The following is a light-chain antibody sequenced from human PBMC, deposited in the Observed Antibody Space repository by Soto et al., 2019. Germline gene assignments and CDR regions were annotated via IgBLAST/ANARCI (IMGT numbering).Light chain of an antibody. CDR3: CSYAGIITWV. J-gene: IGLJ3*02. V-gene: IGLV2-23*02. CDR2: EVT. CDR1: SNDIGGHNH. Sequence: HSALTQPASVSGSPGQSITISCTGTSNDIGGHNHVSWYQQHPGNSPKLIIYEVTERPSGVSNHFSASKSGTTASLTISGLQAEDEADYYCCSYAGIITWVCGGGTKLTVL.